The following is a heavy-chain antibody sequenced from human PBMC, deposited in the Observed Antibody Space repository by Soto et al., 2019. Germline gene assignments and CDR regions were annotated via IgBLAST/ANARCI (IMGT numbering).Heavy chain of an antibody. J-gene: IGHJ4*02. CDR1: GGSISSRSYY. D-gene: IGHD6-13*01. V-gene: IGHV4-39*01. CDR3: ARHKDTSSRYLLPDF. Sequence: QLQLQESGPGLVKPSETLSLTCTVSGGSISSRSYYWGWIRQPPGKGLEWIGSIYYSGNAYYNPSLERRVAVCVDTSKNQFSLKVTSVTATDTAVYYCARHKDTSSRYLLPDFWGQGTLVTVSS. CDR2: IYYSGNA.